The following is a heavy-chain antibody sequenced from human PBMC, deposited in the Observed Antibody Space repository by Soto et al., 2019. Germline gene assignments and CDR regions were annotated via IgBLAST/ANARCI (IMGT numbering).Heavy chain of an antibody. CDR1: GFTFSDYA. CDR3: AKGGRQWLVTSDFNY. V-gene: IGHV3-30*18. D-gene: IGHD6-19*01. Sequence: VQLVESGGGVVQPGRSLRLSCAASGFTFSDYAMHWVRQAPGKGLEWVAVVSHDGRNTHYADSVKGRFTISRDSSKNTVSLEITGLRAGDTAVYYCAKGGRQWLVTSDFNYWGQGALVTVSS. J-gene: IGHJ4*02. CDR2: VSHDGRNT.